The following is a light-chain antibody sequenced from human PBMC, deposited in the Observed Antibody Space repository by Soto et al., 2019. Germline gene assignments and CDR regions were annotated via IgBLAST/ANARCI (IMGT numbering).Light chain of an antibody. Sequence: EIVLTQSPATLSLSPGERATLSCRASRSVGNNLAWYQKKPGQAPGLLIYAASTRATGIPARFSGSGSGTDFTLTISSLEPEDFAVYYCHQNADWPLTFGGGTKVEIK. J-gene: IGKJ4*01. CDR1: RSVGNN. CDR3: HQNADWPLT. CDR2: AAS. V-gene: IGKV3-11*01.